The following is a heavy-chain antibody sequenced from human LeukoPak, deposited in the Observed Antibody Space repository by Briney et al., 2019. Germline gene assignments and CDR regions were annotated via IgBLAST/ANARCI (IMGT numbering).Heavy chain of an antibody. CDR2: ISGSGGST. V-gene: IGHV3-23*01. CDR3: AKAPVTEVVIKYYYYHYMDV. CDR1: GFTFSSYA. D-gene: IGHD3-22*01. Sequence: GGSLRLSCAASGFTFSSYAMSWVRQAPGKGLEWVSAISGSGGSTYYADSVKGRFTISRDNSKNTLYLQMNSLRAEDTDVYYCAKAPVTEVVIKYYYYHYMDVWGKGTTVTVSS. J-gene: IGHJ6*03.